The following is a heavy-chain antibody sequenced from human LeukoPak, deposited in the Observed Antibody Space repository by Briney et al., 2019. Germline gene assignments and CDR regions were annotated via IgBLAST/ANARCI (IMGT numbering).Heavy chain of an antibody. CDR2: ISGSGSTI. CDR1: GFTFSNYE. CDR3: ARGPYCSSTSCYSQVV. J-gene: IGHJ4*02. Sequence: PGGSLRLSCAASGFTFSNYEMNWVRQAPGKGLEWVSYISGSGSTIYYADSVKGRFTISRDNAKNSLYLQMNSLRAEDTAVYYCARGPYCSSTSCYSQVVWGQGTLVTVSS. V-gene: IGHV3-48*03. D-gene: IGHD2-2*02.